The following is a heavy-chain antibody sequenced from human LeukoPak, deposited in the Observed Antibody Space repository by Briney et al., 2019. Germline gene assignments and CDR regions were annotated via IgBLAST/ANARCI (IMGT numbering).Heavy chain of an antibody. J-gene: IGHJ3*02. D-gene: IGHD1-26*01. CDR2: IYYSGST. CDR1: GSSISSSGYY. V-gene: IGHV4-39*07. Sequence: SETLSLTCIVSGSSISSSGYYWGWIRQPPGKGLEWIGSIYYSGSTYYNPSLKSRVTISVDTSKNQFSLKLSSVTAADTAVYYCARRKYSGSYGAFDIWGQGTMVTVSS. CDR3: ARRKYSGSYGAFDI.